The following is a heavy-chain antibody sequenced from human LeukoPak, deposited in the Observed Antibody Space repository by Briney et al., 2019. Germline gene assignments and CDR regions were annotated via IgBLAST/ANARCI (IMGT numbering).Heavy chain of an antibody. D-gene: IGHD5/OR15-5a*01. Sequence: SQTLSLTCAISGDSFSSNSAAWNWLRQSPSRGLESLGRTYYRSKWYNDYAVSVKSRITINPDTSKNQFSLQLNSVTPEDTAVYYCAREPRSVYGYYFDYWGQGTLVTVSS. CDR2: TYYRSKWYN. CDR1: GDSFSSNSAA. V-gene: IGHV6-1*01. J-gene: IGHJ4*02. CDR3: AREPRSVYGYYFDY.